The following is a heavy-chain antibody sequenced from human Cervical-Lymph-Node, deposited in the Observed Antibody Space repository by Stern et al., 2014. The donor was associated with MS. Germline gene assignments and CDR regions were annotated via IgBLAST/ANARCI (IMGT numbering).Heavy chain of an antibody. D-gene: IGHD2-2*02. CDR1: GGTFNVYA. Sequence: QLVQSGADVKKPGSSVKISCTASGGTFNVYAINWLRQAPGQGLEWMGGIIPILGTADYAKYLQGRVTITAADSTRQTDLKLSSLRSNDTAVYYCARDGRHTYTYAFDVWGQGTTVTVSS. J-gene: IGHJ6*02. CDR2: IIPILGTA. CDR3: ARDGRHTYTYAFDV. V-gene: IGHV1-69*01.